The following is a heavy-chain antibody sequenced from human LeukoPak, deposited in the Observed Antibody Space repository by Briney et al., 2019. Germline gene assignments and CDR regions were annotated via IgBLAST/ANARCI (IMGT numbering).Heavy chain of an antibody. D-gene: IGHD4-17*01. J-gene: IGHJ4*02. V-gene: IGHV3-23*01. CDR2: LSGTGYTT. CDR3: ANGRTVTTVVDQ. CDR1: GFTFSNYA. Sequence: GGSLRLSCAASGFTFSNYAMTWVRQAPGKGLEWVSTLSGTGYTTYYADSVKGRFTISRDNSKNTLYLQMNSLRAEDTALYYYANGRTVTTVVDQWGQGTLVIVFS.